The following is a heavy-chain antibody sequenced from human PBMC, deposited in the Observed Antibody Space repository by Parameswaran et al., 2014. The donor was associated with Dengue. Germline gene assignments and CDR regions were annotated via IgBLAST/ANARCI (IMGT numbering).Heavy chain of an antibody. Sequence: SWVRQAPGQGLEWMGGLIPIFGTPKYAQNFQGRLTITADESTSTAYMDLSSLTSADTAVYYCARGRPIPPYCGGTCPGGWFDPWGQGTLVTVSS. CDR3: ARGRPIPPYCGGTCPGGWFDP. CDR2: LIPIFGTP. V-gene: IGHV1-69*01. J-gene: IGHJ5*02. D-gene: IGHD2-21*01.